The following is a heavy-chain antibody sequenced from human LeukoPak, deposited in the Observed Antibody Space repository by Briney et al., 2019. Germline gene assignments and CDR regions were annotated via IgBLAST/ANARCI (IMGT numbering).Heavy chain of an antibody. D-gene: IGHD2-21*02. CDR1: GGSISSGGYY. J-gene: IGHJ5*02. CDR2: IYYSGST. CDR3: ARGLLFSWFDP. V-gene: IGHV4-31*03. Sequence: PSETLSLTRTVSGGSISSGGYYWSWIRQHPGKGLEWIGYIYYSGSTYYNPSLKSRVTISVDTSKNQFSLKLSSVTAADTAVYYCARGLLFSWFDPWGQGTLVTVSS.